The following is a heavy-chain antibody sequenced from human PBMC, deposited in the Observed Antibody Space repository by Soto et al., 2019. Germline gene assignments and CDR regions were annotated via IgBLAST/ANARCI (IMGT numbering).Heavy chain of an antibody. CDR2: ISDSGST. Sequence: EVQLLESGGGLVQPGGSLRLSCAASGFSFNNYAMNRVRQAPGQGLEWVSTISDSGSTYYADSVKGRFTISRDNSKNTLYLQMKSLRAEDTAVYFCAKDVGGHYCTPTSCLYFFHSWGRGTLVTVSS. V-gene: IGHV3-23*01. CDR1: GFSFNNYA. D-gene: IGHD2-2*01. CDR3: AKDVGGHYCTPTSCLYFFHS. J-gene: IGHJ4*02.